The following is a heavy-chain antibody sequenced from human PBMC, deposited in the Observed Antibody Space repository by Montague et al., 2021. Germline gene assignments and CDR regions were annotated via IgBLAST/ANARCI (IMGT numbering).Heavy chain of an antibody. Sequence: SETLSLTCTILVGAISSFCWHWIRPSPGKVPDWIGEIYYNGNTKYDPSLKSRVTMSVDTSKNQFSLRLSSVTVADTAVYYCAREWGAFDSWGQGTLVTVSS. J-gene: IGHJ4*02. V-gene: IGHV4-59*01. CDR3: AREWGAFDS. CDR2: IYYNGNT. D-gene: IGHD3-16*01. CDR1: VGAISSFC.